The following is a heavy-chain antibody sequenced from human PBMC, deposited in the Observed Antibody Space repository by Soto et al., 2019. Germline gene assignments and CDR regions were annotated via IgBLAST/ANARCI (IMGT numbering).Heavy chain of an antibody. J-gene: IGHJ4*02. V-gene: IGHV4-61*01. D-gene: IGHD5-18*01. CDR2: ISATGST. Sequence: SEILSLTCTVSGDSVGSASYYWTWIRQPPGEGLEWIGYISATGSTNYNPSLKSRLTISVDTSKNQFSLKLSSVTAADTAVYYCARDIRGYSRAFDYWGQGTLVTVSS. CDR1: GDSVGSASYY. CDR3: ARDIRGYSRAFDY.